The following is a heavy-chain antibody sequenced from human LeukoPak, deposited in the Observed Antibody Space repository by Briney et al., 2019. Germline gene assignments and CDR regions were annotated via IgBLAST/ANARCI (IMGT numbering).Heavy chain of an antibody. Sequence: SQTLSLTCTVSGGSISSGGYYWSWIRQHPGKGLEWIGYIYYSGSTYYNPSLKSRVTISVDTSKNQFSLKLSSVTAADTAVYYCARVPRNLQTMAAAGTMDNWFDPWGQGTLVTVSS. CDR1: GGSISSGGYY. V-gene: IGHV4-31*03. CDR2: IYYSGST. J-gene: IGHJ5*02. CDR3: ARVPRNLQTMAAAGTMDNWFDP. D-gene: IGHD6-13*01.